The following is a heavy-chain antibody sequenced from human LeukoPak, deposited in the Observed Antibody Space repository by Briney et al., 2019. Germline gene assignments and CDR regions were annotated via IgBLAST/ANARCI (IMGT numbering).Heavy chain of an antibody. CDR1: GYTFTNYA. CDR2: INAGKGNT. Sequence: GASLKVSCKASGYTFTNYAMHWVRQAPGQRPEWMGWINAGKGNTKYAQKFQGRVTITRDTSASTAYMEVSSLRSEDTAVYHCARTQGVYYGGNSGAFDIWGQGTVVTVSS. D-gene: IGHD4-23*01. V-gene: IGHV1-3*01. J-gene: IGHJ3*02. CDR3: ARTQGVYYGGNSGAFDI.